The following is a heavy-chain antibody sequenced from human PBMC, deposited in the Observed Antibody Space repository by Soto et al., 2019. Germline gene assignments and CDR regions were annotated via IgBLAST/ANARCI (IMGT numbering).Heavy chain of an antibody. CDR1: GYTFTNYY. CDR3: ARDLSSYSSGWYDV. D-gene: IGHD6-19*01. V-gene: IGHV1-46*01. CDR2: INPSGGRT. J-gene: IGHJ2*01. Sequence: QVQLVQSGAEVKKPGASVKVSCKASGYTFTNYYMHWVRQAPGQGLEWMGIINPSGGRTNYAQKFQGRVTMTRDTSTSTVYVELSTLRSEDTAVYYCARDLSSYSSGWYDVWGRGTLVTVSS.